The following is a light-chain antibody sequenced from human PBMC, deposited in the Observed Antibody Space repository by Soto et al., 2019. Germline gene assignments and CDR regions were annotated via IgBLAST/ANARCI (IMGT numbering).Light chain of an antibody. V-gene: IGKV3-20*01. J-gene: IGKJ4*01. CDR1: QCVSSSY. CDR3: YEYRSSPGVR. CDR2: GAS. Sequence: EKLTLTCRDSQCVSSSYLAWYQQNPGQAPRLLIYGASSRATGNPDRFSCSESETDFSHTIRRLEPADFAVYYSYEYRSSPGVRFGGGTKVDI.